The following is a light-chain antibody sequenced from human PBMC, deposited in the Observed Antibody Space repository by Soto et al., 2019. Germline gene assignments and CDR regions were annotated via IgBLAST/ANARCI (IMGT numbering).Light chain of an antibody. CDR3: QHYESYPLT. V-gene: IGKV1-16*01. Sequence: DIQMTQPPSSLSASVGDRVTITCRASQGISNHLAWIQQKPGKAPKSLIYAASSLQSGVPSRFSGSGSGTDFTLTISSLQPEDFATYYCQHYESYPLTLGGGTEVEI. J-gene: IGKJ4*01. CDR1: QGISNH. CDR2: AAS.